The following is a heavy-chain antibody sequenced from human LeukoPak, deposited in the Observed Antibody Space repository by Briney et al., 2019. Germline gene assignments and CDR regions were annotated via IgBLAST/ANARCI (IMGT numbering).Heavy chain of an antibody. J-gene: IGHJ4*02. V-gene: IGHV7-4-1*02. D-gene: IGHD2-2*01. CDR2: INTNTESP. CDR3: AREGEYCSRTNCYVDY. Sequence: ASVKVSCKASGYTFNMYALSWVRQAPGQGLEWMGWINTNTESPTYAQGFTGRFVFSLDTSVSTAYLQIISLKAEDTAFYYCAREGEYCSRTNCYVDYWGQGTLVTVSS. CDR1: GYTFNMYA.